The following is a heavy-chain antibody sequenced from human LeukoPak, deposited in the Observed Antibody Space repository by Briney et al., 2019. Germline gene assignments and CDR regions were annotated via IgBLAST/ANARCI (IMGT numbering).Heavy chain of an antibody. CDR1: GGSFSGYY. Sequence: SETLSLTCAVYGGSFSGYYWSWIRQPPGKGLEWIGEINHSGSTNYNPSLKSRVTISVDTSKNQFSLKLNSVTVADTAVYYCARGRSWYGGVWFDPWGQGTLVTVSS. CDR3: ARGRSWYGGVWFDP. V-gene: IGHV4-34*01. J-gene: IGHJ5*02. D-gene: IGHD6-13*01. CDR2: INHSGST.